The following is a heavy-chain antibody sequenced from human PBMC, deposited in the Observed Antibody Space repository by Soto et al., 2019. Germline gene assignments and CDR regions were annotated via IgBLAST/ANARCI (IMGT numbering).Heavy chain of an antibody. CDR1: GFTFSSYA. D-gene: IGHD1-7*01. J-gene: IGHJ3*02. CDR3: VKSGITGTSRNDAFDI. Sequence: GGSLRLSCSASGFTFSSYAMHWVRQAPGKGLEYVSAIGSNGGSTYYADSVKGRFTISRDNSKNTLYLQMSSLRAEDTAVYYCVKSGITGTSRNDAFDIWGQGTMVTVSS. CDR2: IGSNGGST. V-gene: IGHV3-64D*06.